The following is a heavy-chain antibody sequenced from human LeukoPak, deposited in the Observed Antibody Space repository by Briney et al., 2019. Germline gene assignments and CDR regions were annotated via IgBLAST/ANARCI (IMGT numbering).Heavy chain of an antibody. CDR3: ARLWHRYCSGGSCGV. Sequence: SETLSLTCTVSGGSISSSSYYWGWIRQPPGKGLEWIGSIYYSGSTYYNPSLKSRVTISVDTSKNQFSLKLSSVTAADTAVYYCARLWHRYCSGGSCGVWGQGTLVTVSS. D-gene: IGHD2-15*01. J-gene: IGHJ4*02. CDR2: IYYSGST. CDR1: GGSISSSSYY. V-gene: IGHV4-39*07.